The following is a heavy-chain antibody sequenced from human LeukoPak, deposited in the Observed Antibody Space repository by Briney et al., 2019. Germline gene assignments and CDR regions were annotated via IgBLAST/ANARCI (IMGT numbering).Heavy chain of an antibody. CDR1: GFTFNNYD. Sequence: PGGSLRLSCAASGFTFNNYDMNWVRQAPGKGLEWVSYISSSSSIIYYADSVKGRFTISRDTAKNLLYLQMNSLRAEDTAVYYCARSIDIDYWGQGTLVTVSS. CDR3: ARSIDIDY. J-gene: IGHJ4*02. D-gene: IGHD2-21*01. CDR2: ISSSSSII. V-gene: IGHV3-48*01.